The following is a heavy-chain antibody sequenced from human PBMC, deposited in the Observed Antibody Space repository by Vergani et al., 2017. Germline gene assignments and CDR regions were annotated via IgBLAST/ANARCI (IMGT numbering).Heavy chain of an antibody. CDR2: ISSSGSTI. D-gene: IGHD3-9*01. Sequence: QVQLVESGGGLVKPGGSLRLSCAASGFTFSDYYMSWIRQAPGKGLEWVSYISSSGSTIYYADSVKGRFTISRDNAKNSLYLQMNSLRAEHTAVYYCAGYYDILTGYYTPYYYYGMDVWGQGTTVTVSS. CDR3: AGYYDILTGYYTPYYYYGMDV. CDR1: GFTFSDYY. J-gene: IGHJ6*02. V-gene: IGHV3-11*04.